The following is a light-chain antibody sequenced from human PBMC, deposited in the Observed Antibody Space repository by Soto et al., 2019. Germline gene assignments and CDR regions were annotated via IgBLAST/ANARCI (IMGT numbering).Light chain of an antibody. J-gene: IGLJ2*01. CDR3: SSYAGSDNFVI. V-gene: IGLV2-8*01. CDR2: EVT. CDR1: SSDVGGYNY. Sequence: QSALTQPPSASGSPGQSVTISCTGTSSDVGGYNYVPWYQQHPGKAPKLMIYEVTKRPSGVPDRFSGSKSGNTASLTVSGLQAEDEADYYCSSYAGSDNFVIFGGGTTLTVL.